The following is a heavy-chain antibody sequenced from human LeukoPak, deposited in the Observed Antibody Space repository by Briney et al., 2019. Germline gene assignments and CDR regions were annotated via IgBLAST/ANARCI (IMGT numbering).Heavy chain of an antibody. CDR3: AREGPKGTFDI. J-gene: IGHJ3*02. Sequence: PSETLSLTCTVSGYSITSAYYWGWIRQPPGKGLEWIGSIYYSGSTYYNPSLKSRVTISVDTSKNQFSLKLSSVTAADTAVYYCAREGPKGTFDIWGQGTMVTVSS. D-gene: IGHD3-10*01. CDR2: IYYSGST. CDR1: GYSITSAYY. V-gene: IGHV4-38-2*02.